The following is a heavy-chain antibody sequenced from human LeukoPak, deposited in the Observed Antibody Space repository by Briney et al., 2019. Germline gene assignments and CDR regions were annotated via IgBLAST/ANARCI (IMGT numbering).Heavy chain of an antibody. Sequence: PGGSLRLSCAASGFTVSSNYMSWLRQAPGKGLEWVSVIYSGGSTYYADSVKGRFTISRDNSKNTLYLQMNSLRAEDTAVYYCARGPYDYGSGSGYDYWGQGTLVTVSS. J-gene: IGHJ4*02. V-gene: IGHV3-66*01. CDR3: ARGPYDYGSGSGYDY. CDR2: IYSGGST. D-gene: IGHD3-10*01. CDR1: GFTVSSNY.